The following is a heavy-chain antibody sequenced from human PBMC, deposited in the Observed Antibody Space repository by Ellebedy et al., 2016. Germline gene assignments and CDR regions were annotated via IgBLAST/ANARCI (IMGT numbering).Heavy chain of an antibody. D-gene: IGHD6-6*01. J-gene: IGHJ5*02. V-gene: IGHV4-31*03. CDR2: IYYSGST. CDR1: GGSISSGGYY. CDR3: ARGEYSSSTHWFDP. Sequence: SETLSLXCTVSGGSISSGGYYWSWIRQHPGKGLEWIGYIYYSGSTYYNPSLKSRVTISVDTSKNQFSLNLSSVTAADTAVYYCARGEYSSSTHWFDPWGQGTLVTVSS.